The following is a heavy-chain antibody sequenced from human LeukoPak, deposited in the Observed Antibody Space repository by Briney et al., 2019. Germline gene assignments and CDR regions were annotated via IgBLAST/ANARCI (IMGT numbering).Heavy chain of an antibody. CDR2: ISSSGSTI. D-gene: IGHD3-10*01. V-gene: IGHV3-11*04. Sequence: GGSLRLSCAASGFTFSDYYMSWIRQAPGKGLEWVSYISSSGSTIYYADSVKGRFTISRDNAKNSLYLQMNSLRAEDTAVYYCAKAMVRGVIAGAFDYWGQGTLVTVSS. CDR3: AKAMVRGVIAGAFDY. J-gene: IGHJ4*02. CDR1: GFTFSDYY.